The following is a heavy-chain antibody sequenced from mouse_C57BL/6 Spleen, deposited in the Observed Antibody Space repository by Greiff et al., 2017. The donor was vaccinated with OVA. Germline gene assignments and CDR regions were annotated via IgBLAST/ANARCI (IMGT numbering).Heavy chain of an antibody. J-gene: IGHJ3*01. CDR1: GYTFTDYN. V-gene: IGHV1-22*01. CDR3: ARNYGSSYLIAY. Sequence: VQLQQSGPELVKPGASVKMSCKASGYTFTDYNMHWVKQSHGKSLEWIGYINPNNGGTSYNQKFKGKATLTVNKSSSTAYMELRSLTSEDSAVYYCARNYGSSYLIAYWGQGTLVTVSA. D-gene: IGHD1-1*01. CDR2: INPNNGGT.